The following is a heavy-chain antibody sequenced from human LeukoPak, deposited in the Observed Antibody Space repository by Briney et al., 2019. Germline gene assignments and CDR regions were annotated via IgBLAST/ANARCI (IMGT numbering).Heavy chain of an antibody. CDR3: AKSHLPNAYSGTYYCDY. V-gene: IGHV3-30*02. D-gene: IGHD1-26*01. CDR2: IRYDESKK. Sequence: PGRSLRLSCTASGFTFSTSAMHWVRQAPGKGLEWVAFIRYDESKKFYGDSVKGRFTISRDNSKNTLYLQMNSLRTEDTAVYCCAKSHLPNAYSGTYYCDYWGQGTLVTVSS. J-gene: IGHJ4*02. CDR1: GFTFSTSA.